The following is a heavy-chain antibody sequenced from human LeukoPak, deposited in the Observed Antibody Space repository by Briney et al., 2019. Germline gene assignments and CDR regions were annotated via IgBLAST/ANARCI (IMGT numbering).Heavy chain of an antibody. CDR2: INPLSGST. CDR1: VNTFSPFY. CDR3: AADPQRAYYDSSGEDAFDV. D-gene: IGHD3-22*01. Sequence: GASVKVSCKSSVNTFSPFYMNWVRPLPGQGLEWMGWINPLSGSTKYPHNFQGRLTMPRDTSISTAYIELNSLTSDDTAVYYCAADPQRAYYDSSGEDAFDVWGQGTLVIVSA. V-gene: IGHV1-2*02. J-gene: IGHJ3*01.